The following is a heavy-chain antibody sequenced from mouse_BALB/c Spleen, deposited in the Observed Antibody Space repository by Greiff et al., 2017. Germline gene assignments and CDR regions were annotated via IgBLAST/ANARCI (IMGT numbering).Heavy chain of an antibody. CDR3: ARGPDAMDY. CDR2: ISSGSSTI. V-gene: IGHV5-17*02. CDR1: GFTFSSFG. J-gene: IGHJ4*01. Sequence: EVMLVESGGGLVQPGGSRKLSCAASGFTFSSFGMHWVRQAPEKGLEWVAYISSGSSTIYYADTVKGRFTISRDNPKNTLFLQMTSLRSEDTAMYYCARGPDAMDYWGQGTSVTVSS.